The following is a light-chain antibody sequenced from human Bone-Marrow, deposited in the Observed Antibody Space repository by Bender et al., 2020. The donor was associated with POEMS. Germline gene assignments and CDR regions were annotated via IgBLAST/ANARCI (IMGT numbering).Light chain of an antibody. CDR3: CSYGGSSTWV. J-gene: IGLJ3*02. V-gene: IGLV2-11*01. Sequence: QSALTQPRSVSGSPGQSGTISCTGTSSDVGDYNSVSWYQRHPGKAPKLIIYEVTKRPSGVSNRFAGSKSGNTASLTISGLQAEDEGDYYCCSYGGSSTWVFGGGTKVTVL. CDR1: SSDVGDYNS. CDR2: EVT.